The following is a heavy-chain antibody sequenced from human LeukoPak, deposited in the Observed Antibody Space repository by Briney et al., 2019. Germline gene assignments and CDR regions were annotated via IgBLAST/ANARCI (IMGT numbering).Heavy chain of an antibody. CDR1: GYTFTGYS. D-gene: IGHD3-22*01. CDR2: INPNSGGT. Sequence: ASVKVSCKASGYTFTGYSIHWVRQAPGQGLEWMGWINPNSGGTNYAQNFQGRVTLTRDTSISTASMELSSLRSYCARGALGSYDSSGSLVGGFWGRGTLVTVSS. V-gene: IGHV1-2*02. CDR3: SYDSSGSLVGGF. J-gene: IGHJ4*02.